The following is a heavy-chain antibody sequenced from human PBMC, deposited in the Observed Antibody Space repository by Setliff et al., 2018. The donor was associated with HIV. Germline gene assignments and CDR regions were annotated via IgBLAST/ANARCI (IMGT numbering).Heavy chain of an antibody. CDR1: GFTFRSYE. Sequence: GGSLRLSCAASGFTFRSYEMSWVRQAPGKGLEWVSYISRSGSTIHYADSVKGRFTISRDNAKNSLYLQMNSLRAEDTAVYYCARGEPSILIEPAAFFDYWGQGTLVTVSS. J-gene: IGHJ4*02. D-gene: IGHD2-2*01. CDR2: ISRSGSTI. V-gene: IGHV3-48*03. CDR3: ARGEPSILIEPAAFFDY.